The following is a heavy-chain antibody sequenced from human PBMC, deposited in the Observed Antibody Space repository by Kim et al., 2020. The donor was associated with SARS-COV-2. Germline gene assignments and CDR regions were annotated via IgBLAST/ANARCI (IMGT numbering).Heavy chain of an antibody. CDR1: GYTFTSYG. Sequence: ASVKVSCKASGYTFTSYGISWVRQAPGQGLEWMGWISAYNGNTNYAQKLQGRVTMTTDTSTSTAYMELRSLRSDDTAVYYCARNQKDILTGYYLDYWGQGTLVTVSS. D-gene: IGHD3-9*01. CDR3: ARNQKDILTGYYLDY. CDR2: ISAYNGNT. J-gene: IGHJ4*02. V-gene: IGHV1-18*01.